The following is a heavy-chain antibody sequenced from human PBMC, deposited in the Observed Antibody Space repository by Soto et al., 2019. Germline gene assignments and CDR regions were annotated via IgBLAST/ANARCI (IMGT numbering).Heavy chain of an antibody. CDR2: ISSSSDNT. CDR3: AKDRGVRGFFY. J-gene: IGHJ4*02. V-gene: IGHV3-23*01. Sequence: EVHLLESGGGLVQPGGSLRLSCAASGFTFSNYAMSWVRQAPGTGLEWVSAISSSSDNTYYADSVKGRFTISRDNAKNTLYLQMNSLRAEDTAVYYCAKDRGVRGFFYWGQGTLVTVSS. CDR1: GFTFSNYA. D-gene: IGHD3-10*01.